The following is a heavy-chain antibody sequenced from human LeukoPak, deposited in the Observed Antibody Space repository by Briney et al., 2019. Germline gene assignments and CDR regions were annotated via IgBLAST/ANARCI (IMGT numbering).Heavy chain of an antibody. CDR3: ARDRYGSGSYLDY. J-gene: IGHJ4*02. D-gene: IGHD3-10*01. CDR1: GGSISSYY. Sequence: PSETLSLTCTVSGGSISSYYWSWIRQPPGKGLEWIGHIYYSGSTNYNPSLKSRVTISVDTSKNQFSLKLSSVTAADTAVYYCARDRYGSGSYLDYWGQGTLVTVSS. V-gene: IGHV4-59*01. CDR2: IYYSGST.